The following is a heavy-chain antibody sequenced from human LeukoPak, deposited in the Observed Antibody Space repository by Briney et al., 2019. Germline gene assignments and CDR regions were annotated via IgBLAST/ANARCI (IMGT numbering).Heavy chain of an antibody. D-gene: IGHD3-10*01. CDR3: ARSITMVRGVITPPDY. V-gene: IGHV4-39*07. J-gene: IGHJ4*02. CDR2: IYYSGST. Sequence: SETLSLTCTVSGGSISSSSYYWGWIRQPPGKGLEWIGSIYYSGSTNYNPSLKSRVTISVDTSKNQFSLKLSSVTAADTAVYYCARSITMVRGVITPPDYWGQGTLVTVSS. CDR1: GGSISSSSYY.